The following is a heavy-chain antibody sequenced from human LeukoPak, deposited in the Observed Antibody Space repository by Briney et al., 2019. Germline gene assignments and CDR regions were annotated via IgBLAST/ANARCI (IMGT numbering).Heavy chain of an antibody. CDR2: INPNSGGT. CDR1: GYTFTSYY. CDR3: ASGSLTTHNAFDI. D-gene: IGHD1-26*01. Sequence: GASVKVSCKASGYTFTSYYMHWVRQAPGQGLEWMGWINPNSGGTNYAQKFQGWVTMTRDTSISTAYMELSRLRSDDTAVYYCASGSLTTHNAFDIWGQGTMVTVSS. J-gene: IGHJ3*02. V-gene: IGHV1-2*04.